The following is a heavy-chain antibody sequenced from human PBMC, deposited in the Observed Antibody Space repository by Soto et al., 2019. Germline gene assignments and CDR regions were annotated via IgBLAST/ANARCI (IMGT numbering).Heavy chain of an antibody. Sequence: QVQLQESGPGLVKPSETLSLTCTVSGGSISSYYWSWIRQPPGKGLEWIGYIYYSGSTNYNPSLKSRVTISVDTSKNQFYLKLSSVTAADTAVYYCARKVYSRRDGYILDYWGQGTLVTVSS. D-gene: IGHD5-12*01. CDR3: ARKVYSRRDGYILDY. J-gene: IGHJ4*02. CDR2: IYYSGST. CDR1: GGSISSYY. V-gene: IGHV4-59*01.